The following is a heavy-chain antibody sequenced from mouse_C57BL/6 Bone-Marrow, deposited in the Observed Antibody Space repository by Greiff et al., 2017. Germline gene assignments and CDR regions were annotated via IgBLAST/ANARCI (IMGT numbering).Heavy chain of an antibody. D-gene: IGHD1-1*01. J-gene: IGHJ4*01. V-gene: IGHV1-61*01. CDR3: ERRAGSSYDYAMDY. CDR1: GYTFTSYW. Sequence: QVQLQQPGAELVRPGSSVKLSCKASGYTFTSYWMDWVKQRPGQGLEWIGNIYPSDSETHYNQKFKDKATLTVDKSSSTAYMQLSSLTSEDSAVYDCERRAGSSYDYAMDYWGQGTSVTVSS. CDR2: IYPSDSET.